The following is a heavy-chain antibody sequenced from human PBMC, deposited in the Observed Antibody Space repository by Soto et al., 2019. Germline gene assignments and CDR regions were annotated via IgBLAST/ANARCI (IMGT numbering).Heavy chain of an antibody. CDR3: AKDKVAVTSRRLVRDCNWFDP. V-gene: IGHV3-23*01. CDR1: GFTFSSYA. Sequence: GGSLRLSCAASGFTFSSYAMSWVRQAPGKGLEWVSAISGSGGSTYYADSVKGRFTISRDNSKNTLYLQMNSLRAEDTAVYYCAKDKVAVTSRRLVRDCNWFDPWGQGTLVTVSS. J-gene: IGHJ5*02. D-gene: IGHD4-4*01. CDR2: ISGSGGST.